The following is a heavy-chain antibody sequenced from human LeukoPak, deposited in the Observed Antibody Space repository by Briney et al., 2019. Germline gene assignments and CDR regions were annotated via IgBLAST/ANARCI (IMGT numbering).Heavy chain of an antibody. D-gene: IGHD1-26*01. CDR2: INHSGST. V-gene: IGHV4-34*01. CDR3: ARRRVGATFYYYYYMDV. CDR1: GGSFSGYY. Sequence: SETLSLTCAVYGGSFSGYYWSWIRQPPGKGLEWIGEINHSGSTNYNPSLKSRVTISVDTPKNQFSLKLSSVTAADTSVYYCARRRVGATFYYYYYMDVWGKGTTVTVSS. J-gene: IGHJ6*03.